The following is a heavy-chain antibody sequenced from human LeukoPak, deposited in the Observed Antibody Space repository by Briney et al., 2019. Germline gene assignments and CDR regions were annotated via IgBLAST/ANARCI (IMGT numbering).Heavy chain of an antibody. D-gene: IGHD3-10*01. V-gene: IGHV4-39*07. J-gene: IGHJ3*02. CDR3: AKSNGYGLVDI. Sequence: SETLSLTCTVSGRSISSYYWGWIRQPPGKGLEWIGNIFYSGRTYYRPSLRSRVTISLDTSRKQFSLKLNSVTAADTAGYYCAKSNGYGLVDIWGQGTMVTVSS. CDR2: IFYSGRT. CDR1: GRSISSYY.